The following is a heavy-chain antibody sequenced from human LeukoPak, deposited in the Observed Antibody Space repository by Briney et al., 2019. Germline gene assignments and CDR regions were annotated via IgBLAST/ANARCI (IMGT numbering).Heavy chain of an antibody. CDR3: ARHPPGGSANFDY. D-gene: IGHD3-10*01. J-gene: IGHJ4*02. Sequence: SETLSLTCTVSGGSISSSSYYWGWIRQPPGKGLGWIGSIYYSGSTYYNPSLKSRVTISVDTSKNQFSLKLSSVTAADTAVYYCARHPPGGSANFDYWGQGTLVTVSS. CDR1: GGSISSSSYY. CDR2: IYYSGST. V-gene: IGHV4-39*01.